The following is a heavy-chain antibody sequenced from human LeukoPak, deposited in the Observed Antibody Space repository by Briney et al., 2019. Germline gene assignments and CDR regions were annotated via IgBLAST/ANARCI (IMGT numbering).Heavy chain of an antibody. CDR3: ARTFGVVIAPSDY. J-gene: IGHJ4*02. CDR2: ISYDGSNK. D-gene: IGHD3-3*01. CDR1: GFTFSSYA. V-gene: IGHV3-30-3*01. Sequence: PGGSLRLSCAASGFTFSSYAMHWVRQAPGKGLEWVAVISYDGSNKYYADSVKGRFTIPRDNSKNTLYLQMNSLRAEDTAVYYCARTFGVVIAPSDYWGQGTLVTVSS.